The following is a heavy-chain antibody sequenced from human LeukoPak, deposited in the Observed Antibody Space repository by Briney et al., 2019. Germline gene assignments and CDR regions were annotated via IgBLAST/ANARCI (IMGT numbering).Heavy chain of an antibody. J-gene: IGHJ4*02. CDR2: ISGSGGST. CDR3: AKDVAPDSGWDLDY. Sequence: GGSLRLSCAASGFTFSSYAMSWVRQAPGKGLEWVSAISGSGGSTYYADSVKGRFTISGDNSKNTLYLQMNSLRAEDTAVYYCAKDVAPDSGWDLDYWGQGTLVTVSS. V-gene: IGHV3-23*01. CDR1: GFTFSSYA. D-gene: IGHD6-19*01.